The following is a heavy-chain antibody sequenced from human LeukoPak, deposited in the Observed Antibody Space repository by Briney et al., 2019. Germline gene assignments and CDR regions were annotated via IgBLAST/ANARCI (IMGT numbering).Heavy chain of an antibody. J-gene: IGHJ1*01. V-gene: IGHV1-2*02. CDR1: GYTFTGYY. Sequence: ASVKVSCKASGYTFTGYYMHWVRQAPGHGLEWMGWINPKTGDADFAQKFQGRVTMSRDTSISTAYMALSRLKSDDTAVYYCATVGISSGYYYGFQHWGQGTLVTVSS. CDR3: ATVGISSGYYYGFQH. D-gene: IGHD3-22*01. CDR2: INPKTGDA.